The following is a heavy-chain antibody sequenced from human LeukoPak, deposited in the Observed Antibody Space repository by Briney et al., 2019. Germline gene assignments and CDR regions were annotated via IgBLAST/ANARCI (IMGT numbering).Heavy chain of an antibody. V-gene: IGHV4-59*01. D-gene: IGHD3-10*01. CDR2: IYYSGST. CDR1: GGSISSYY. J-gene: IGHJ4*02. Sequence: SETLSLTCTVSGGSISSYYWSWIRQPPGKGLEWIGYIYYSGSTNYNPSLKSRVTISVDTSKNQFSLKLSSVTAADTAVYYCAAENRGLIDYWGQGTLVTVSS. CDR3: AAENRGLIDY.